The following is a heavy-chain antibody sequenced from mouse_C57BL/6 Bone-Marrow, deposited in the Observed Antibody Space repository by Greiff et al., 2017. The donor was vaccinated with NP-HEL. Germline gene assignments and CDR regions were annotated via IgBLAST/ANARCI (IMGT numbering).Heavy chain of an antibody. CDR1: GYSFTDYN. CDR3: ARRSTMVYYFDY. Sequence: EVKLVESGPELVKPGASVKISCKASGYSFTDYNMNWVKQSNGKSLEWIGVINPNYGTTSYNQKFKGKATLTVDQSSSTAYMQLNSLTSEDSAVYYCARRSTMVYYFDYWGQGTTLTVSS. V-gene: IGHV1-39*01. D-gene: IGHD2-1*01. J-gene: IGHJ2*01. CDR2: INPNYGTT.